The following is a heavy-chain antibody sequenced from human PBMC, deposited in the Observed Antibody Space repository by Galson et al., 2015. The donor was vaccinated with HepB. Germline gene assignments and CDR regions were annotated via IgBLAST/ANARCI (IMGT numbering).Heavy chain of an antibody. CDR1: GFTFSSYS. V-gene: IGHV3-21*01. CDR3: ARASGSGSGSYWWNYYYGMDV. J-gene: IGHJ6*02. Sequence: SLRLSCAASGFTFSSYSMNWVRQAPGKGLEWVSSISSSSSYIYYAESVKGRFTISRDNAKNSLYLHMNSLRAEDTAVYYCARASGSGSGSYWWNYYYGMDVWGQGTTVTVSS. D-gene: IGHD3-10*01. CDR2: ISSSSSYI.